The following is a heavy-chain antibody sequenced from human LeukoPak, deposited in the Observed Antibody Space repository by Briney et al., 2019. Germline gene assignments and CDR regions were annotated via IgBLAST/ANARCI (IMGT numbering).Heavy chain of an antibody. Sequence: GGSLRLSCAAAGFTFNSYWMSWVRQAPGRGLEWVGNIKQDGSEKFYVDSVKGRFSISRDNAKNSLYLQMNSLRAEDTAVYYCARGSENYYSGMAVWGKGTTVTASS. CDR2: IKQDGSEK. CDR3: ARGSENYYSGMAV. D-gene: IGHD2/OR15-2a*01. CDR1: GFTFNSYW. V-gene: IGHV3-7*03. J-gene: IGHJ6*04.